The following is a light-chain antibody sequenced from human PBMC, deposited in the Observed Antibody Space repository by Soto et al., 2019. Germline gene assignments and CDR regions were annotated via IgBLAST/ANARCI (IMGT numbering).Light chain of an antibody. V-gene: IGKV3-20*01. J-gene: IGKJ1*01. CDR2: GTS. Sequence: EIVLTQSPGTLSLSPGETATLSCRASQTVGTNFLAWYQQKPGQAPRLLMFGTSNRATDIPDRFGGSGSGTDFTLTISRLEPEDVAVYCCQHYSRTLPWTFGQGTKVEIK. CDR1: QTVGTNF. CDR3: QHYSRTLPWT.